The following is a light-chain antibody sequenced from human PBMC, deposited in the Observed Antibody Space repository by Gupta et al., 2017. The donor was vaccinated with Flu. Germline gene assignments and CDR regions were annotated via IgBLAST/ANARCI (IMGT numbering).Light chain of an antibody. J-gene: IGLJ3*02. V-gene: IGLV2-8*01. Sequence: CPGTSSDVGGYNYVSWYQQHPGKAPKLMIYEVSKRPSGVPDRFSGSKSGNTASLTVSGLQAEDEADYYCSSYAGSNVWVFGGGTKLTVL. CDR2: EVS. CDR1: SSDVGGYNY. CDR3: SSYAGSNVWV.